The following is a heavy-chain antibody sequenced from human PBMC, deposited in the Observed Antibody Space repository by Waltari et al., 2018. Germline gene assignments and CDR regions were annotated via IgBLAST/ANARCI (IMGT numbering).Heavy chain of an antibody. CDR3: ASTQLLRYYFDY. Sequence: QVQLQESGPGLVKPSETLSLTCAVPGYSISSGYYWGWIRQPPGKGLEWIGSIYHSGSTYYNPSLKSRVTISVDTSKNQFSLKLSSVTAADTAVYYCASTQLLRYYFDYWGQGTLVTVSS. J-gene: IGHJ4*02. D-gene: IGHD2-15*01. V-gene: IGHV4-38-2*01. CDR1: GYSISSGYY. CDR2: IYHSGST.